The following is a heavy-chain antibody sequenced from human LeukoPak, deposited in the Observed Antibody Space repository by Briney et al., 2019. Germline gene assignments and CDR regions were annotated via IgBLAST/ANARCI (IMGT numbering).Heavy chain of an antibody. D-gene: IGHD4-17*01. CDR1: GFSFISYG. Sequence: PGGSLRLSCAASGFSFISYGMHWVRQAPGKGLEWVGVISDDGRNKNYADSVKGRFTISRDNSKDTLYLQMNSLRDEDTAVYYCAKRPSDYGDYVTYFDYWGQGTLSPSPQ. CDR3: AKRPSDYGDYVTYFDY. V-gene: IGHV3-30*18. CDR2: ISDDGRNK. J-gene: IGHJ4*02.